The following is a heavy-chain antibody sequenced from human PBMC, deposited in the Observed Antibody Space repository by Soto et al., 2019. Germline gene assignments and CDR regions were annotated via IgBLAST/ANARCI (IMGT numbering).Heavy chain of an antibody. Sequence: QVQLVESGGGVVQPGRSLRLSCAASGFTFSSYAMHWVRQAPGKGLEWEAVISYDGSNKYYADSVKGRFTISRDNSKNTLYLQMNSLRAEDTAVYYCARADPWDRVGGFDYWGQGTLVTVSS. J-gene: IGHJ4*02. D-gene: IGHD5-12*01. CDR1: GFTFSSYA. CDR3: ARADPWDRVGGFDY. V-gene: IGHV3-30-3*01. CDR2: ISYDGSNK.